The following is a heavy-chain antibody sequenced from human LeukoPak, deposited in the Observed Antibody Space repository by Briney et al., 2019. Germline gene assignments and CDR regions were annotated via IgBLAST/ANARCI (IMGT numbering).Heavy chain of an antibody. CDR1: GFTFRNYW. J-gene: IGHJ4*02. CDR2: ISSSGSTI. Sequence: GGSLRLSCAASGFTFRNYWMNWVRQAPGKGLEWVSYISSSGSTIYYADSVKGRFTISRDNAKNSLYLQMNSLRAEDTAVYYCASGKWSGYLNYFDYWGQGTLVTVSS. V-gene: IGHV3-48*04. CDR3: ASGKWSGYLNYFDY. D-gene: IGHD3-3*01.